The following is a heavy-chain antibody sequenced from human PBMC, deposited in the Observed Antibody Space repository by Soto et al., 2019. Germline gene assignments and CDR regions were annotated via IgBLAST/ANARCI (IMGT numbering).Heavy chain of an antibody. Sequence: QVQLQESGPGLVKPSGTLSLTCAVSGGSISSSNWWSWVRQPPGKGLEWIGEIYHSGSTNYNPSLKSRVTISVDKSKNQFSLKLSSVTAADTAVYYCASYDFWNEEMKKNYFDYWGQGTLVTVSS. CDR2: IYHSGST. J-gene: IGHJ4*02. D-gene: IGHD3-3*01. CDR3: ASYDFWNEEMKKNYFDY. V-gene: IGHV4-4*02. CDR1: GGSISSSNW.